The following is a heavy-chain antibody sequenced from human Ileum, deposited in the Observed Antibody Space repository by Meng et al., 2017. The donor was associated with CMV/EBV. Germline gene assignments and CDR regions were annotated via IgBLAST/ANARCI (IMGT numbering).Heavy chain of an antibody. D-gene: IGHD6-13*01. V-gene: IGHV4-39*07. Sequence: QVQRQETGQGVVKRSETLSRTCTVSGGSISSGGFYWGWIRQPGGKGREWIGNIKHTGGPAYNPSLKRRVTVSADAAKNQFSLSLSSVTAADTAVYYCARDAGSAQSDYWGQGTLVTVSS. CDR1: GGSISSGGFY. J-gene: IGHJ4*02. CDR2: IKHTGGP. CDR3: ARDAGSAQSDY.